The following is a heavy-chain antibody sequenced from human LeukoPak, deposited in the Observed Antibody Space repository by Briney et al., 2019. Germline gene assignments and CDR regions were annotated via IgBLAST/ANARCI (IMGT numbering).Heavy chain of an antibody. CDR1: GFTFSSYS. Sequence: KAGGSLRLSCAASGFTFSSYSMNWVRQAPGKGLEWVSSISSSSSYIYYADSVKGRFTISRDNVKNSLYLQMNSLRAEDTAVYYCARVYYDILDYMDVWGKGTTVTVSS. D-gene: IGHD3-9*01. J-gene: IGHJ6*03. V-gene: IGHV3-21*01. CDR2: ISSSSSYI. CDR3: ARVYYDILDYMDV.